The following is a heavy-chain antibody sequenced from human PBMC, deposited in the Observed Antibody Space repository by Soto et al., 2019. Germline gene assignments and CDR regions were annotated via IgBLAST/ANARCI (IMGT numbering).Heavy chain of an antibody. D-gene: IGHD2-15*01. Sequence: SVKVSCKASVFTFTSSAVQWVRQARGQRLEWIGWIVVGSGNTNYAQKFQERVTITRDMSTSTAYMELSSLRSEDTAVYYCAADLNCSGGSCTGGAGGRDVWGQGTTVTFSS. CDR1: VFTFTSSA. V-gene: IGHV1-58*01. J-gene: IGHJ6*02. CDR2: IVVGSGNT. CDR3: AADLNCSGGSCTGGAGGRDV.